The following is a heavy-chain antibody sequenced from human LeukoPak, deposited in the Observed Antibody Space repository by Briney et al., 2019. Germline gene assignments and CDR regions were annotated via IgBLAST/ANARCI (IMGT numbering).Heavy chain of an antibody. J-gene: IGHJ4*02. D-gene: IGHD3-22*01. CDR1: GGSISSRSYC. Sequence: PSETLSLTCTVSGGSISSRSYCWSWIRQPAGKGLEWIGHVHISGSTNYNSSLKSRVTISGDTSKNQFSLRLSSVTAADTAVYYCARASYSYDINGWVPFDYWGQGTLVTVSS. CDR3: ARASYSYDINGWVPFDY. V-gene: IGHV4-61*09. CDR2: VHISGST.